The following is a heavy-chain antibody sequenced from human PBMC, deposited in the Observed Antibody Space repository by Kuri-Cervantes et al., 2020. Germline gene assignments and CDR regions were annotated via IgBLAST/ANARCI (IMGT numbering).Heavy chain of an antibody. CDR1: GFTFDDYA. Sequence: SLKISCEASGFTFDDYAIHWVRQAPGKGLEWVSGISWTSGRVGYADSVKGRVTISRDNSKNTLYLQMNSLRAEDTAVYYCARGAPYYDFWSGYRDNYMDVWGKGTTVTVSS. CDR3: ARGAPYYDFWSGYRDNYMDV. CDR2: ISWTSGRV. D-gene: IGHD3-3*01. J-gene: IGHJ6*03. V-gene: IGHV3-9*01.